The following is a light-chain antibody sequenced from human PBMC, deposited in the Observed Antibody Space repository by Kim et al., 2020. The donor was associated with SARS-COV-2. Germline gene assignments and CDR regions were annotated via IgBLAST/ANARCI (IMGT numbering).Light chain of an antibody. V-gene: IGKV3-20*01. CDR2: TAS. Sequence: EIVLTQSPGTLSLSPWERATLSCRASQSVSSSYFAWYQQKPGQAPRLLIYTASSRATGIPDRFSGSGSGTDFTLTISRLEPEDFAVYYCQQYGSSPTFGQGTKVDIK. CDR1: QSVSSSY. J-gene: IGKJ1*01. CDR3: QQYGSSPT.